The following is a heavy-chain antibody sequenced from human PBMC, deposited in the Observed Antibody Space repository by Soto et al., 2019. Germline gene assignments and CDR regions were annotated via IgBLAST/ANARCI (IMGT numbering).Heavy chain of an antibody. V-gene: IGHV3-13*01. CDR2: IGTAGDT. J-gene: IGHJ6*02. D-gene: IGHD5-18*01. CDR3: ARETRAGGYSYETLYGMDV. Sequence: GGSLRLSCAASGFTFSSYDMHWVRQATGKGLEWVSAIGTAGDTYYPGSVKGRFTISRENAKNSLYLQMNSLRAGDTAVYYCARETRAGGYSYETLYGMDVGGQGTTVTVSS. CDR1: GFTFSSYD.